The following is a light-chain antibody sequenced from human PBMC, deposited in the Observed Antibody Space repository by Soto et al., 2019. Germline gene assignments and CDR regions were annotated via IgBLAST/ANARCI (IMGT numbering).Light chain of an antibody. CDR3: LSGHSRP. Sequence: IRMNQYPSSLSGSXGDRVTIDCRTSLGLSTFLAWYQQKPGKASKLLIYAASNLQSGVPSRFSGSVSGTDCTLTISSLQPEDFATEYCLSGHSRPFGGGTKVDIK. V-gene: IGKV1-12*02. J-gene: IGKJ4*01. CDR1: LGLSTF. CDR2: AAS.